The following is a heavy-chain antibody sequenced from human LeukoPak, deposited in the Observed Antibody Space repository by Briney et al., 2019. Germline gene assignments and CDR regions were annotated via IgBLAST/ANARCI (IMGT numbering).Heavy chain of an antibody. CDR3: ARGGSKVRGVIRGSFDY. J-gene: IGHJ4*02. Sequence: SETLSITCAVYGGSFSGYYWSWIRQPAGKGLEWIGRIYSSGNTNYNPSLKSRVTMSVDTSKNQFSLKLSSVTAADTAVYYCARGGSKVRGVIRGSFDYWGQGTLVTVSS. CDR1: GGSFSGYY. D-gene: IGHD3-10*01. CDR2: IYSSGNT. V-gene: IGHV4-59*10.